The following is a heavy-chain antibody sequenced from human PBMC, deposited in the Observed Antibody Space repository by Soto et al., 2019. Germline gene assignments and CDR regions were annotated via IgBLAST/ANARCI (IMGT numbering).Heavy chain of an antibody. V-gene: IGHV3-23*01. CDR2: ISGGGDAT. Sequence: EVQLLESGGDLVQPGGSLRLSCAASGLTFSTYAMTWVRQAPGKGLKWASVISGGGDATYYADSVKGRFTISRDNSKNTVYLQMNRLRPEDMAIYYCATQAEGFLPGPLDFWGQGTLVTVS. D-gene: IGHD3-10*01. CDR3: ATQAEGFLPGPLDF. J-gene: IGHJ4*02. CDR1: GLTFSTYA.